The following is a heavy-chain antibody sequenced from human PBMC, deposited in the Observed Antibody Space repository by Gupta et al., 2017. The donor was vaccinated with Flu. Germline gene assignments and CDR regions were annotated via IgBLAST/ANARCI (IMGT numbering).Heavy chain of an antibody. J-gene: IGHJ4*02. CDR1: GGSISGYY. Sequence: QVQLQESGPRLVKPSETLSLTCTVTGGSISGYYWSWIRKPPGKGLEWIGFLHYSGSTNYNPSLESRVTISVDTSKNQFSLKLSSVTAADTAVYYCARHKGRVGFDYWGQGTLVIVSS. V-gene: IGHV4-59*08. CDR2: LHYSGST. CDR3: ARHKGRVGFDY. D-gene: IGHD3-10*01.